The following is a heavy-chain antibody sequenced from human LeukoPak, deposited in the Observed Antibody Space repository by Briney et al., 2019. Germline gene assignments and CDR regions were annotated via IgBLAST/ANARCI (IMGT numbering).Heavy chain of an antibody. D-gene: IGHD1-26*01. CDR1: GYTFSDFS. Sequence: GGSLTLSCAASGYTFSDFSVNWVRQAPGKGLEWVSSISVRSNYRYYADSVRGRFTISRDDARDSLFLQMNSLRAEDTAVYYCAKGSGSSYIDYWGQGTLVTVSS. CDR2: ISVRSNYR. J-gene: IGHJ4*02. V-gene: IGHV3-21*01. CDR3: AKGSGSSYIDY.